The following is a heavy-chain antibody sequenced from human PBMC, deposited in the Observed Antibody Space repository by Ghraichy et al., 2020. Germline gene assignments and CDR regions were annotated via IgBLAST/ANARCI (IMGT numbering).Heavy chain of an antibody. V-gene: IGHV4-4*07. Sequence: ESLNISCTVSGGSISSYYWSWIRQPAGKGLEWIGRIYTSGSTNYNPSLKSRVTMSVDTSKNQFSLKLSSVTAADTAVYYCARDYVSYYGSGSYNPFDYWGQGTLVTVSS. D-gene: IGHD3-10*01. CDR2: IYTSGST. CDR1: GGSISSYY. J-gene: IGHJ4*02. CDR3: ARDYVSYYGSGSYNPFDY.